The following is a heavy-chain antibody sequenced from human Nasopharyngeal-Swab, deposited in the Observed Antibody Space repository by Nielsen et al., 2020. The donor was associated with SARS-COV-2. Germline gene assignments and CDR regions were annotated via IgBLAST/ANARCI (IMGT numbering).Heavy chain of an antibody. CDR2: ISSGGTTN. V-gene: IGHV3-11*04. Sequence: GESLQISCAASGFSFSDYYMSWLRQAPGKGLEWISYISSGGTTNYYADSVKGRFAISRDNARRSLFLQMNSLRAEDTALYYCARRAYYYDSRGFYEDYWSQGTLVTVSS. CDR1: GFSFSDYY. D-gene: IGHD3-22*01. J-gene: IGHJ4*02. CDR3: ARRAYYYDSRGFYEDY.